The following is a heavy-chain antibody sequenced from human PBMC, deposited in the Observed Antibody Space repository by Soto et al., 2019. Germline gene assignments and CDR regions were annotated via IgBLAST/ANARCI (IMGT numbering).Heavy chain of an antibody. J-gene: IGHJ6*02. CDR1: EGTFSSYA. CDR2: IIPIFRTA. V-gene: IGHV1-69*06. CDR3: ASRTLIAAAANYYYAMDV. D-gene: IGHD6-13*01. Sequence: SVKVSCKVSEGTFSSYAISWVRQAPGQGLEWMGGIIPIFRTANYAQNFQGTVTITADKSTSTAYMELSSLRSEDTAVYYCASRTLIAAAANYYYAMDVWGQGTTVTVSS.